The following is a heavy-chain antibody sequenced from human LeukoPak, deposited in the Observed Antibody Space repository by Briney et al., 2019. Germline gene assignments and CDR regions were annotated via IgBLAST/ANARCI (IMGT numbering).Heavy chain of an antibody. CDR3: AAPLSITMVRGVIIPSGAFDI. D-gene: IGHD3-10*01. J-gene: IGHJ3*02. Sequence: ASVKVSCKASGFTFTSSAMQWVRQARGQRLEWIGWIVVGSGNTNYAQKFQERVTITRDMSTSTAYMELSSLRSEDTAVYYCAAPLSITMVRGVIIPSGAFDIWGQGTMVTVSS. V-gene: IGHV1-58*02. CDR2: IVVGSGNT. CDR1: GFTFTSSA.